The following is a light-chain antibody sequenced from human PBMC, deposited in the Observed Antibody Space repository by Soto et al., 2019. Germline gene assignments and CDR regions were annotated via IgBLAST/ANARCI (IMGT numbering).Light chain of an antibody. CDR2: DAS. CDR1: HDISNY. V-gene: IGKV1-33*01. J-gene: IGKJ3*01. Sequence: DIQMTQSPSSLSASVGDRVTITCQASHDISNYLNWYQQKPGKAPKVLIYDASNLGTGVPSRFSGSGSGTNFTFTISSLQPEDIATYHCQQFNTLPRFTFGPGTKVDIK. CDR3: QQFNTLPRFT.